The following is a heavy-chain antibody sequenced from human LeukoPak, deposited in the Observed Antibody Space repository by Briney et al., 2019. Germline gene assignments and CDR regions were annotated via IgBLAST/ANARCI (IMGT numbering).Heavy chain of an antibody. J-gene: IGHJ4*02. D-gene: IGHD6-6*01. V-gene: IGHV3-48*03. CDR3: AKDRDWIAAPSFFDY. CDR1: GFTFSSYE. CDR2: ISSSGSTI. Sequence: GGSLRLSCAASGFTFSSYEMNWVRQAPGKGLEWVSYISSSGSTIYYADSVKGRFTISRDNAKNSLYLQMNSLRAEDTAVYYCAKDRDWIAAPSFFDYWGQGTLVTVSS.